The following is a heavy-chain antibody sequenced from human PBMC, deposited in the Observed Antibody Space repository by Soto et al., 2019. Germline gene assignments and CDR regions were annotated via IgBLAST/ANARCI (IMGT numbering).Heavy chain of an antibody. CDR1: GGSISSGGYY. J-gene: IGHJ5*02. CDR2: IYYSGST. V-gene: IGHV4-31*03. CDR3: ARAAGVPAAMEGGRWFDP. Sequence: PSETLSLTCTVSGGSISSGGYYWSWIRQHPGKGLEWIGYIYYSGSTYYNPSLKSRVTISVDTSKNQFSLKLSSVTAADTAVYYCARAAGVPAAMEGGRWFDPWGQGTLVTVSS. D-gene: IGHD2-2*01.